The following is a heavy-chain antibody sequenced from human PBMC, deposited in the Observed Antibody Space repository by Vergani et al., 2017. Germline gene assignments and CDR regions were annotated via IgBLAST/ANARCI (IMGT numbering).Heavy chain of an antibody. CDR2: ISSSGSTI. D-gene: IGHD5-12*01. Sequence: EVQLVESGGGLVKPGGSLRLSCAASGFTFSSYEMNWVRQAPGKGLEWVSYISSSGSTIYYADSVKGRFTISRDNAKNSLYLQMNSLRAEDTAVYYCARETGGYDRRYYYYYGMDVWGQGTTVTVSS. J-gene: IGHJ6*02. V-gene: IGHV3-48*03. CDR3: ARETGGYDRRYYYYYGMDV. CDR1: GFTFSSYE.